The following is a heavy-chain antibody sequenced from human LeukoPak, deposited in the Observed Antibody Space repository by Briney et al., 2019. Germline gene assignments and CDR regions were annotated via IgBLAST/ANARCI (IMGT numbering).Heavy chain of an antibody. Sequence: GGSLRLSCAASGFTFSSYSMNWVRQAPGKGLEWVSSISSSSSYIYYADSVKGRFTISRDNAKNSLCLQMNSLRAEDTAVYYCARDRVLMVYAMDYYYYMDVWGKGTTVTVSS. V-gene: IGHV3-21*01. CDR3: ARDRVLMVYAMDYYYYMDV. CDR1: GFTFSSYS. J-gene: IGHJ6*03. D-gene: IGHD2-8*01. CDR2: ISSSSSYI.